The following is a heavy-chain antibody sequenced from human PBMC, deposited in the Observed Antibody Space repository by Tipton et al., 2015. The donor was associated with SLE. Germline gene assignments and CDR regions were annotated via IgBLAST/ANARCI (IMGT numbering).Heavy chain of an antibody. CDR2: IYYSGST. CDR3: ARNSPGTVAY. D-gene: IGHD6-13*01. V-gene: IGHV4-59*08. J-gene: IGHJ4*02. Sequence: TLSLTCTVSGGSISSHYWSWIRQPPGKGLEWIGYIYYSGSTNYNPSLKSRVTISVDTSKNKFSLNLTSVTAADTAVYYCARNSPGTVAYWGQGTLVTVSS. CDR1: GGSISSHY.